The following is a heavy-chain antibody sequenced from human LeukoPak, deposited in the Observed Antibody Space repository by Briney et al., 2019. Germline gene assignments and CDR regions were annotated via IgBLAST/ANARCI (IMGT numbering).Heavy chain of an antibody. Sequence: GGSLRLSCAASGFIFKTYAMSWVRQAPGKGLEWVSAISGSGGGSTFYADSVKGRFTISRDNSRNTLDLQMNSLRAEDTAVYYCARELSHAGGQGTLVTVSS. CDR3: ARELSHA. D-gene: IGHD2/OR15-2a*01. CDR2: ISGSGGGST. J-gene: IGHJ4*02. V-gene: IGHV3-23*01. CDR1: GFIFKTYA.